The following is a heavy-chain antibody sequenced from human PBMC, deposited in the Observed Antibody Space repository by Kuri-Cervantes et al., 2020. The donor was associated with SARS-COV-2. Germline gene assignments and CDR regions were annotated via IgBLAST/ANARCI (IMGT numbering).Heavy chain of an antibody. D-gene: IGHD4-17*01. Sequence: ASVKVSCKASGYTFTSYGISWVRQAPGQGLEWMGWISAYNGNTNYAQKLQGRVTMTTDTSTSTAYMELRSLRSDDTAVYYCARPRYGDYDGAFDIWGQGTMVTVSS. CDR1: GYTFTSYG. J-gene: IGHJ3*02. CDR2: ISAYNGNT. CDR3: ARPRYGDYDGAFDI. V-gene: IGHV1-18*01.